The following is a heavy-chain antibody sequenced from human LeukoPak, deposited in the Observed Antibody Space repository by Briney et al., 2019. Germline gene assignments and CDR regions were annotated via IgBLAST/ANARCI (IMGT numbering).Heavy chain of an antibody. V-gene: IGHV4-34*01. Sequence: PSETLSLTCAVYGGSFSGYYWSWIRQPPGKGPEWIGEINHSGSTNYNPSLKSRVTISVDTSKNQFSLKLSSVTAADTAVYYCARAGDDFWSGYYHFDYWGQGTLVTVSS. CDR3: ARAGDDFWSGYYHFDY. D-gene: IGHD3-3*01. CDR2: INHSGST. CDR1: GGSFSGYY. J-gene: IGHJ4*02.